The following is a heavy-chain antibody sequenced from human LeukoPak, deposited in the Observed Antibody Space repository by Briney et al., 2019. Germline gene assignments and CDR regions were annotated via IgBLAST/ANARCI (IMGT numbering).Heavy chain of an antibody. CDR1: GFTFSSYG. Sequence: GSLRLSCAASGFTFSSYGMSWVRQAPGKGLEWVSAISGGGRTTYYADSVKGRFTISRDNAKKSLFLEMNSLRGEDTAVYYCVRGYSNYGYAFDMWGQGTMVTVSS. J-gene: IGHJ3*02. CDR2: ISGGGRTT. CDR3: VRGYSNYGYAFDM. D-gene: IGHD4-11*01. V-gene: IGHV3-21*01.